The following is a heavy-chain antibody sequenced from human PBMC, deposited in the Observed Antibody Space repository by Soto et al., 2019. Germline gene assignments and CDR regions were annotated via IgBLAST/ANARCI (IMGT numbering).Heavy chain of an antibody. CDR1: GFTVNMYW. CDR2: IYNDGQYA. Sequence: GESLRLACALSGFTVNMYWMHWVRPVQGKGAVWVARIYNDGQYADYADSVKGRFTISRDNAKDALYLQMNDLRAEDSALYHCTRGPRATSAGTSAHWGQGTLVTVPQ. CDR3: TRGPRATSAGTSAH. V-gene: IGHV3-74*01. J-gene: IGHJ4*02. D-gene: IGHD6-13*01.